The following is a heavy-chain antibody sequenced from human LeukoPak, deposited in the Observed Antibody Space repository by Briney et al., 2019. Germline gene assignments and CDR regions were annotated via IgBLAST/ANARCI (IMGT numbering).Heavy chain of an antibody. J-gene: IGHJ4*02. CDR1: RGTFSSYA. D-gene: IGHD6-13*01. V-gene: IGHV1-69*13. CDR2: IIPIFGTA. CDR3: ARGSGRRVAAAGYYYDY. Sequence: SVKVTCKASRGTFSSYAISWVRQAPGQGLEWMGGIIPIFGTANHAQKFQGRVTITADESTSTAYMELSSLRSEDTAVYYCARGSGRRVAAAGYYYDYWGQGTLVTVSS.